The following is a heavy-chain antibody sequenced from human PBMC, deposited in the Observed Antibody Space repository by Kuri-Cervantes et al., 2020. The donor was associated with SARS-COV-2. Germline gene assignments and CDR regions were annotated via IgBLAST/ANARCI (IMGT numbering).Heavy chain of an antibody. CDR1: GFTFSSYS. CDR2: ISSSSSTI. J-gene: IGHJ6*02. D-gene: IGHD6-13*01. V-gene: IGHV3-48*01. CDR3: ARDRDGYSSSWYGGYYYGMDV. Sequence: GGSLRLSCAASGFTFSSYSMNWVRQAPGKGLEWVSYISSSSSTIYYADSVKGRFTISRDNAKNSLYLQMNSLRAEDTAVYYCARDRDGYSSSWYGGYYYGMDVWGQGTTVTVSS.